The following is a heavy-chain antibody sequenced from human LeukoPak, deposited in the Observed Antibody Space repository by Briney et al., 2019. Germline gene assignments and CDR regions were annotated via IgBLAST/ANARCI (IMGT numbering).Heavy chain of an antibody. Sequence: SETLSLTCRVSGSSVSIFYWSWLRQSPGTGLEWIGFIHDTGSTAYNPSLKSRVTIPLETSKNQLSLMLTSVTAADTAMYYCARGSSDVYWYLDVWGRGTLVTVPS. CDR1: GSSVSIFY. D-gene: IGHD6-19*01. J-gene: IGHJ2*01. CDR3: ARGSSDVYWYLDV. V-gene: IGHV4-59*02. CDR2: IHDTGST.